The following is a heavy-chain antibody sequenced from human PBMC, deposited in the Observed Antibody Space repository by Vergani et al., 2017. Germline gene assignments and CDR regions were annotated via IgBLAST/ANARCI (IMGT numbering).Heavy chain of an antibody. CDR1: GGSISSGDYY. J-gene: IGHJ2*01. D-gene: IGHD3-22*01. CDR3: ARDRSDYYDSSGYFRGWYFDL. CDR2: IYYSGST. V-gene: IGHV4-30-4*08. Sequence: QVQLQESGPGLVKPSQTLSLTCTVSGGSISSGDYYWSWIRQPPGKGLEWIGYIYYSGSTYYNPSLKSRVTISVDTSKNQFSLKLSSVTAADTAAYYCARDRSDYYDSSGYFRGWYFDLWGRGTLVTVSS.